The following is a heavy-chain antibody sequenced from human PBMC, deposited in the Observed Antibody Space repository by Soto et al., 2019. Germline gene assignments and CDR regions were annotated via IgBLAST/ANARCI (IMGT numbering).Heavy chain of an antibody. J-gene: IGHJ6*02. CDR1: GFAFDDHG. Sequence: EVQLVESGGGLVQPGRSLRLSCAASGFAFDDHGMHWVRQAPGKGLEWVSGITWNSGTIGYADSVKGRFTISRDNAKKSLYLQMNSLRPEDTALYFCAKDRRDLDSSFDTMDVWGQGTTVTVSS. CDR3: AKDRRDLDSSFDTMDV. V-gene: IGHV3-9*01. CDR2: ITWNSGTI.